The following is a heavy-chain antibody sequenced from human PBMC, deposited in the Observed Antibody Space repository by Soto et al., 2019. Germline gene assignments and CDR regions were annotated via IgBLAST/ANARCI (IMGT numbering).Heavy chain of an antibody. V-gene: IGHV3-23*01. D-gene: IGHD3-22*01. Sequence: GGSLRLSCAASGFTFSSYAMSWVRQAPGKRLEWVSAISGSRGSTYYADSVKGRFTISRDNSKNTLYLQMNSLRAEDTAVYYCGKAGYYDSSGYYYPTWGQGTLVAVSS. CDR1: GFTFSSYA. J-gene: IGHJ5*02. CDR2: ISGSRGST. CDR3: GKAGYYDSSGYYYPT.